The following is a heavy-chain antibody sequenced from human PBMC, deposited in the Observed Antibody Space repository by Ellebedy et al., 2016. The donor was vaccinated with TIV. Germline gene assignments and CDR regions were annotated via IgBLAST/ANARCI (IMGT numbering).Heavy chain of an antibody. V-gene: IGHV4-59*01. J-gene: IGHJ5*02. CDR1: GGSTSTYY. CDR3: ARGFLSKWLDP. Sequence: MPSETLSLTCTVSGGSTSTYYWTWIRQPPGKGLEWIGNVYYSGSPNYNPSLKSRVTISLDTSKKQFSLKLDSVTAADTAVYYGARGFLSKWLDPWGRGILVTVAS. CDR2: VYYSGSP.